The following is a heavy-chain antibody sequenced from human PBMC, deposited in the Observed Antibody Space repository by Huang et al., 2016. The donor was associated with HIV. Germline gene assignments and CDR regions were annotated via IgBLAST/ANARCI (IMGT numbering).Heavy chain of an antibody. V-gene: IGHV3-73*01. CDR3: IILDGDY. CDR2: IRNKANNYAT. J-gene: IGHJ4*02. CDR1: GSNFTT. Sequence: EVQLVESGGGSVQPGVSLILSCAASGSNFTTMHWVGQASGKGLEWVGRIRNKANNYATAYAASVRGRFTISRDDSRSTAYLQMTSLRIEDTALYYCIILDGDYWGLGILVTVSS. D-gene: IGHD3-3*02.